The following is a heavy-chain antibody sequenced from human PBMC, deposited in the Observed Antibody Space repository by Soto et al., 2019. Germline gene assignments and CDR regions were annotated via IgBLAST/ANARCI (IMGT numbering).Heavy chain of an antibody. J-gene: IGHJ6*02. CDR2: IFYGGST. CDR1: GGSISSYY. D-gene: IGHD4-4*01. CDR3: AAGTDYRWVF. Sequence: SETLSLTCAVSGGSISSYYWSWIRQPPGKGLEWIGYIFYGGSTNYSPSLKSRVTISVDTSKTQFSLNLNSVTAADTAIYYCAAGTDYRWVFWGQGTTVTVS. V-gene: IGHV4-59*03.